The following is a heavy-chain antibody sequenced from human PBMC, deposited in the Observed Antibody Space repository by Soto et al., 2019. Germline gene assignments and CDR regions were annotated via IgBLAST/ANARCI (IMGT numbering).Heavy chain of an antibody. Sequence: ASVKVSCKASGYTFTSYCISWVRQAPGQGLEWMGWISAYNGNTNYAQKLQGRVTMTTDTSTSTAYMELRSLRSDDTAVYYCARVNEYYDFWSGYSSLDYWGQGTLVTVSS. CDR3: ARVNEYYDFWSGYSSLDY. D-gene: IGHD3-3*01. CDR2: ISAYNGNT. J-gene: IGHJ4*02. V-gene: IGHV1-18*01. CDR1: GYTFTSYC.